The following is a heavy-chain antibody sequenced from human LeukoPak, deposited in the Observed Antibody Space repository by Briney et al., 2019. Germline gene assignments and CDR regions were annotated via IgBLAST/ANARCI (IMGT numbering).Heavy chain of an antibody. J-gene: IGHJ4*02. CDR3: ARDDEGAIDY. Sequence: GGSLRLSCAASGFTVSSNHMSWVRQAPGKGLEWVSVIYSGGSTYYADSVKGRFTISRDNSKNTLYLQMNSLRAEDTAVYYCARDDEGAIDYWGQGTLVTVSS. CDR1: GFTVSSNH. D-gene: IGHD1-26*01. CDR2: IYSGGST. V-gene: IGHV3-53*01.